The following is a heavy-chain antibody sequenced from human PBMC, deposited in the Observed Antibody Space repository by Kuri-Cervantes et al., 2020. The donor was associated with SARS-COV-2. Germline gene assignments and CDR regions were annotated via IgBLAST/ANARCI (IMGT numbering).Heavy chain of an antibody. J-gene: IGHJ4*02. Sequence: GGSLRLSCAASGFTFSSYSMNWVRQAPGKGLEWVSSISSSSSYIYYADSVKGRFTISRDNAKNSLYLQMNSLRAEDTAVYYCARNRGSGWPFFDYWGRGTLVTVSS. CDR2: ISSSSSYI. D-gene: IGHD6-19*01. V-gene: IGHV3-21*01. CDR3: ARNRGSGWPFFDY. CDR1: GFTFSSYS.